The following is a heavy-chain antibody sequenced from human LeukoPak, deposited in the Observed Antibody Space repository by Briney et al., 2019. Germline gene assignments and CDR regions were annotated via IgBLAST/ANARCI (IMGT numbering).Heavy chain of an antibody. CDR1: GGTFSIYA. CDR2: IIPVFGTA. V-gene: IGHV1-69*13. CDR3: ASEIAAAGTRWFDP. D-gene: IGHD6-13*01. J-gene: IGHJ5*02. Sequence: SVTVSCKASGGTFSIYAISWVRRAPGQGLEWMGGIIPVFGTANYAQKFQGRVTITADESTSTAYMELSSLRSEDTAVYYCASEIAAAGTRWFDPWGQGTLVTVSS.